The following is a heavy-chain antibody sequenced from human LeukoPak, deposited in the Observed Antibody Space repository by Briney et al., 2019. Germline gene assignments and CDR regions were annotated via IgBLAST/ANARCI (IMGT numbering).Heavy chain of an antibody. Sequence: SETLSLTCTVSGDSISSNNWWSWVRQPPGKGLEWIEEIYHRGGTNYSPSLKSRVTISVDMSKNQFSLRLSSVTAADTAVYYCARSAPAPPYKIVRLGPYFDYWGQGTRVSVSS. CDR3: ARSAPAPPYKIVRLGPYFDY. CDR1: GDSISSNNW. D-gene: IGHD3-16*01. V-gene: IGHV4-4*02. J-gene: IGHJ4*02. CDR2: IYHRGGT.